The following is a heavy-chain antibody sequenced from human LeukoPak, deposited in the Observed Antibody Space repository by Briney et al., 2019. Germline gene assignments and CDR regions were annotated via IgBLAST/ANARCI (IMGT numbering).Heavy chain of an antibody. V-gene: IGHV4-30-4*08. CDR3: ARVLAARLRRAGPIDY. D-gene: IGHD6-6*01. CDR1: GGSISSGDYY. CDR2: IYYSGST. J-gene: IGHJ4*02. Sequence: TSQTLSLTCTVSGGSISSGDYYWSWIRQPPGKGLEWIGYIYYSGSTYYNPSLKSRVTISVDTSKNQFSLKLSSVTAVDTAVYYCARVLAARLRRAGPIDYWGQGTLVTVSS.